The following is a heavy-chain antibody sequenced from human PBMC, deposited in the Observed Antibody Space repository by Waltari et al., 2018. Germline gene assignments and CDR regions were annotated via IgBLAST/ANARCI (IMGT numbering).Heavy chain of an antibody. V-gene: IGHV4-34*01. D-gene: IGHD2-15*01. J-gene: IGHJ5*02. CDR2: INHSGST. CDR3: ACLYCSGGSCYSGSWFDP. Sequence: QVQLQQWGAGLLKPSETLSLTCAVYGGSFSGYYWSWIRQPPGKGLEWIGEINHSGSTNYNPSLKSRVTISVDTSKNQFSLKLSSVTAADTAVYYCACLYCSGGSCYSGSWFDPWGQGTLVTVSS. CDR1: GGSFSGYY.